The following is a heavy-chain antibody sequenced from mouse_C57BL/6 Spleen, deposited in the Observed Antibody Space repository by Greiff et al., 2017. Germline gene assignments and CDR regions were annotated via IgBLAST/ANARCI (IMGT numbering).Heavy chain of an antibody. V-gene: IGHV5-4*03. D-gene: IGHD1-1*01. Sequence: EVKVVESGGGLVKPGGSLKLSCAASGFTFSSYAMSWVRQTPEKRLEWVATISDGGSYTYYPDNVKGRFTISRDNAKNTLYLQMSHLKSEDTAMYYCARSYGSNSWYFDVWGTGTTVTVSS. CDR2: ISDGGSYT. J-gene: IGHJ1*03. CDR3: ARSYGSNSWYFDV. CDR1: GFTFSSYA.